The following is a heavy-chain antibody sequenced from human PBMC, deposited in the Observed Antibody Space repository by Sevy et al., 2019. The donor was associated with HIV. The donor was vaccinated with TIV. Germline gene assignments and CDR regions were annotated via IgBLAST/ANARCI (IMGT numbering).Heavy chain of an antibody. CDR2: ISHRGST. D-gene: IGHD1-1*01. V-gene: IGHV4-34*01. CDR1: GGSSSGYY. CDR3: ARGGIMATTEYGMDV. Sequence: SETLCLTCAVSGGSSSGYYWAWIRHSPGKGLEWIGEISHRGSTKYNPSLKSRVSISVDTSKDQISLRLTSLTAADTAVYYCARGGIMATTEYGMDVWGQGTTVTVSS. J-gene: IGHJ6*02.